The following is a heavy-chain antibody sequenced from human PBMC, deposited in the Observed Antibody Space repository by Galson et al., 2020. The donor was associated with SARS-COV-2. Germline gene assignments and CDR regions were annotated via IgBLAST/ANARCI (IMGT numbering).Heavy chain of an antibody. V-gene: IGHV3-7*01. CDR2: IKQDGTDR. Sequence: PGGSLRLSCAASGFTVYTHGMHWVRQAPGEGLEWVANIKQDGTDRYYADSVRGRFTISSDYGQNSVYLQMSNLRVDDTAVYYCARDEDGYNDFWGQGTLVAVSA. CDR3: ARDEDGYNDF. J-gene: IGHJ4*02. D-gene: IGHD5-12*01. CDR1: GFTVYTHG.